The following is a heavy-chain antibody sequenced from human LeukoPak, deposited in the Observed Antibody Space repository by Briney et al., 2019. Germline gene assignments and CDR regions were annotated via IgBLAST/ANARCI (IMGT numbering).Heavy chain of an antibody. J-gene: IGHJ4*02. V-gene: IGHV1-2*02. D-gene: IGHD3-22*01. CDR1: GYTFTGYY. CDR3: ATEPPYDSSGYYFQFDY. CDR2: INPNSSGT. Sequence: ASVKVSCKASGYTFTGYYMHWVRQAPGQGLEWMGWINPNSSGTNYAQKFQGRVTMTRDTSISTAYMELSRLRSDDTAVYYCATEPPYDSSGYYFQFDYWGQGTLVTVSS.